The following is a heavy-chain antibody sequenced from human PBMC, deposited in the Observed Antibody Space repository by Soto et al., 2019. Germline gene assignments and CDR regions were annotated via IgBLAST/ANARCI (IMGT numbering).Heavy chain of an antibody. D-gene: IGHD1-26*01. Sequence: GASVKVSCKASGGTFSSYAISWARQAPGQGLEWMGGITPIFGTANYAQKFQGRVTITADESTSTAYMELSSLRSEDTAVYYCARDGGGSYSRYYYYGMDVWGQGTTVTVSS. CDR2: ITPIFGTA. CDR3: ARDGGGSYSRYYYYGMDV. CDR1: GGTFSSYA. J-gene: IGHJ6*02. V-gene: IGHV1-69*13.